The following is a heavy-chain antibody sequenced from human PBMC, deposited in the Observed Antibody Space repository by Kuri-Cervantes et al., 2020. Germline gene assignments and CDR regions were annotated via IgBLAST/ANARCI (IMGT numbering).Heavy chain of an antibody. V-gene: IGHV4-39*07. CDR3: AGDHYSNYVWGMNWFDP. J-gene: IGHJ5*02. D-gene: IGHD4-11*01. CDR2: MYYSGST. CDR1: GGSVTSSDYY. Sequence: SETLSLTCTVSGGSVTSSDYYWGWIRQPPGKGLEWIGSMYYSGSTYYNPSLKSRVTISVDTSKNQFSLKLSSVTAADTAVYYCAGDHYSNYVWGMNWFDPWGQGTLVTVSS.